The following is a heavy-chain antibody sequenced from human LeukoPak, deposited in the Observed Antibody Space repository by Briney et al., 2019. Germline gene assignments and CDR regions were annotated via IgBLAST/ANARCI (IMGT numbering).Heavy chain of an antibody. CDR1: GFSFKSYW. CDR2: IKQQGSER. D-gene: IGHD3/OR15-3a*01. V-gene: IGHV3-7*05. CDR3: ARDGLPFDL. Sequence: PGGSLRLSCAASGFSFKSYWMSWVRQAPGKGLEWVANIKQQGSERYYVDSVRGRFTISRDDAKNSLYLQMNSLRAEDTAVYYCARDGLPFDLWGQGILVTVSS. J-gene: IGHJ4*02.